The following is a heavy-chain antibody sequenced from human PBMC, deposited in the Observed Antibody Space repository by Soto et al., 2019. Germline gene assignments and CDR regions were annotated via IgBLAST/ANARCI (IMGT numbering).Heavy chain of an antibody. J-gene: IGHJ5*02. D-gene: IGHD4-17*01. V-gene: IGHV3-23*01. CDR2: ISGSGGST. Sequence: EVQLLESGGGWVQPGGSLRLSCASSGFTFSSYAMSWVRQAPGKGLEWVSAISGSGGSTYYADSVKGRFTISRDNSKNTLYLQMNSLRAEDTAVYYCAKRYGDYGRNWFDPWGQGTLVTVSS. CDR1: GFTFSSYA. CDR3: AKRYGDYGRNWFDP.